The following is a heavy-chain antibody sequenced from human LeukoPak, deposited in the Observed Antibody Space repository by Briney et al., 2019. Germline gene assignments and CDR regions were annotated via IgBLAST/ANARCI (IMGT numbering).Heavy chain of an antibody. CDR1: GGSISSYY. CDR2: IHASGIT. D-gene: IGHD2-2*03. V-gene: IGHV4-4*07. Sequence: SETLSLTCTVSGGSISSYYWSWIRQPAGKGLEWIGRIHASGITKYNPSLMGRVSMTGDTSKNQLSLKLSSVTAADTAVYYCARSLRVGYCSTTSCNWFDPWGQGTLVTVSS. J-gene: IGHJ5*02. CDR3: ARSLRVGYCSTTSCNWFDP.